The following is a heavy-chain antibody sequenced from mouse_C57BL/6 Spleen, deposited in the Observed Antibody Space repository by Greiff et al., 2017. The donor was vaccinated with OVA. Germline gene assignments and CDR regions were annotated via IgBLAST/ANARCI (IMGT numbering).Heavy chain of an antibody. J-gene: IGHJ3*01. Sequence: QVQLQQSGPELVKPGASVKISCKASGYAFSSSWMNWVKQRPGKGLEWIGRIYPGDGDTNYNGKFKGKATLTADKSSSTAYMQLSSLTSEDSAVYFCARPTLDGGWFAYWGQGTLVTVSA. V-gene: IGHV1-82*01. CDR2: IYPGDGDT. CDR3: ARPTLDGGWFAY. CDR1: GYAFSSSW. D-gene: IGHD2-10*01.